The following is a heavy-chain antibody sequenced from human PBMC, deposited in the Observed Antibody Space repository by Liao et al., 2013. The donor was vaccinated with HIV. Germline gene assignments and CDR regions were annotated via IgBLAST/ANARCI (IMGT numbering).Heavy chain of an antibody. CDR2: THYTGIT. CDR3: VRISSLDRTFDY. J-gene: IGHJ4*02. CDR1: GGSISSFF. D-gene: IGHD3/OR15-3a*01. Sequence: QVQLQESGPGLVKPSETLSVSCTVSGGSISSFFWTWLRQSPGKGLEGLASTHYTGITYYNPPVKSRVTISLDTPKNEFSLKLNSVTAADTAVYYCVRISSLDRTFDYWGQGTLVTVSS. V-gene: IGHV4-59*12.